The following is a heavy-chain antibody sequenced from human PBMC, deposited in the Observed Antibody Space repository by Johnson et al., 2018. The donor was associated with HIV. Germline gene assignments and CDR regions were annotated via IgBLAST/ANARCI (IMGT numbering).Heavy chain of an antibody. CDR3: AREQSLRAAQIPDAFDI. V-gene: IGHV3-30-3*01. CDR2: ISYDGSNK. J-gene: IGHJ3*02. D-gene: IGHD6-6*01. Sequence: QVQLVESGGGVVQPGRSLRLSCAASGFTFSSYAMHWVRQAPGKGLEWVAVISYDGSNKYYADSVKGRFTISRDNSKNTLYLQMNSLRAEDTAVYYCAREQSLRAAQIPDAFDIWGQGTMVTVSS. CDR1: GFTFSSYA.